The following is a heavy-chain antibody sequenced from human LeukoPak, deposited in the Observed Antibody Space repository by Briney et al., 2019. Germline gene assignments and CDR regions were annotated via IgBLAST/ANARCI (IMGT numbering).Heavy chain of an antibody. CDR2: IYYSGST. CDR3: ARDQPSGSYYYDYGMDV. D-gene: IGHD1-26*01. CDR1: GGSISSYY. J-gene: IGHJ6*02. Sequence: SETLSLTCTVSGGSISSYYWSWIRQPPGKGLEWIGYIYYSGSTNYNPSLKSRVTISVDTSKNQFSLKLSSVTAADTAVYYCARDQPSGSYYYDYGMDVWGQGTTVTVSS. V-gene: IGHV4-59*01.